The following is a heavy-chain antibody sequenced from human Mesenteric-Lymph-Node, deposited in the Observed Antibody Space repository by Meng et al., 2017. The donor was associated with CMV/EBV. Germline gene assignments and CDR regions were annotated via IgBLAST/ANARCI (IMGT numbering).Heavy chain of an antibody. Sequence: ISSAGYYWRWLRQHPGKGLEWIGSLSYSGSTFYNPSLKSRLTISLDTSKNQFSLKLNSVTAADTAVYYCATSLYCTDGVCYNPFDYWGQGTLVTVSS. D-gene: IGHD2-8*01. V-gene: IGHV4-31*02. CDR3: ATSLYCTDGVCYNPFDY. CDR1: ISSAGYY. CDR2: LSYSGST. J-gene: IGHJ4*02.